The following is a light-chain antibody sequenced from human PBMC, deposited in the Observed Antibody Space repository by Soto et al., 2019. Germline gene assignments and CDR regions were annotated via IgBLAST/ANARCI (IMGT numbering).Light chain of an antibody. CDR1: QDITNY. CDR2: DAS. CDR3: QQYEDLPLT. Sequence: DIQMTQSPSSLSASVGDRVTITCQARQDITNYLNWYQQKPGNAPKLLIFDASNVETGVPSRFTGSGSGTDFTFTISSLQPEDIATYFCQQYEDLPLTFGGGTKVEIK. V-gene: IGKV1-33*01. J-gene: IGKJ4*01.